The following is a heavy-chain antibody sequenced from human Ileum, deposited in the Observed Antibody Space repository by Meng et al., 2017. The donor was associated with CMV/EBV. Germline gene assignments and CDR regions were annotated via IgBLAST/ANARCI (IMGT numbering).Heavy chain of an antibody. CDR1: GNTFSSYA. V-gene: IGHV3-23*01. CDR3: AKDCRM. Sequence: GALRLAGAACGNTFSSYAMSWVRQAPGKGLEWVSAISGSGITTYYGDSVKGRFTISRDNSKNTLYLQMNSLRAEDTAVYYCAKDCRMGGQGTLVTVSS. J-gene: IGHJ4*01. D-gene: IGHD5-24*01. CDR2: ISGSGITT.